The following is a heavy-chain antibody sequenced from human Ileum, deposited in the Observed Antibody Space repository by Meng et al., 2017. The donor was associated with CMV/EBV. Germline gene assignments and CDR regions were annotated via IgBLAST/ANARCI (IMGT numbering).Heavy chain of an antibody. CDR3: LRVRDYDRQGAYFDY. Sequence: GGSLRLSCAASGFTFGDYAMHWVRQTPGKGLEWVSGISGSSDYIRYGDSVKGRFTISRDDAKNSLYLQMNSLRPEDTALYYCLRVRDYDRQGAYFDYWGQGTLVTVSS. CDR1: GFTFGDYA. CDR2: ISGSSDYI. D-gene: IGHD3-22*01. V-gene: IGHV3-9*01. J-gene: IGHJ4*02.